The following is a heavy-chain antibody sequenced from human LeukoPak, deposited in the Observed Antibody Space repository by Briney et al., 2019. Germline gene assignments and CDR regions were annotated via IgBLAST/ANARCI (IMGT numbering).Heavy chain of an antibody. CDR2: IKSKISGGTP. Sequence: GGSLRLSCAASGFSFNDAWMNWVRRVPGKGLEWIGHIKSKISGGTPEYAAPVNGRFTISRDDSKNTVYLQINSLKTDDTAVYYCVTVIRLKDVDYWGQGTLVSVSS. D-gene: IGHD6-19*01. CDR3: VTVIRLKDVDY. CDR1: GFSFNDAW. J-gene: IGHJ4*02. V-gene: IGHV3-15*01.